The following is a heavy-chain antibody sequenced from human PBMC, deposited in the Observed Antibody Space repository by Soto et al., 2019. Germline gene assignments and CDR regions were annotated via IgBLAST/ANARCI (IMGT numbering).Heavy chain of an antibody. CDR3: AREGVRRYYYYGMDV. Sequence: ASVKVSCKTSGYTFTSYGISWVRQAPGQGLEWMGWISAYNGNTNYAQKLQDRVTMTTDTSTTTAYMKLRSLRSDDTAVYYCAREGVRRYYYYGMDVWYQGATVTVAS. CDR2: ISAYNGNT. D-gene: IGHD3-16*01. J-gene: IGHJ6*02. V-gene: IGHV1-18*01. CDR1: GYTFTSYG.